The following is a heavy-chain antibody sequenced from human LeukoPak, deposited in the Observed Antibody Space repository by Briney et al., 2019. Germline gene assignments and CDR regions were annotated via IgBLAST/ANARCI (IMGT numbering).Heavy chain of an antibody. CDR3: ARDSPRAAGDY. J-gene: IGHJ4*02. D-gene: IGHD2-15*01. V-gene: IGHV1-69*04. CDR1: GGTFSSDA. Sequence: ASVKVSCKASGGTFSSDAISWVRQAPGQGLEWMGRIIPILGIANYAQKFQGRVTITADKSTSTAYMELSSLRSEDTAVYYCARDSPRAAGDYWGQGTLVTVSS. CDR2: IIPILGIA.